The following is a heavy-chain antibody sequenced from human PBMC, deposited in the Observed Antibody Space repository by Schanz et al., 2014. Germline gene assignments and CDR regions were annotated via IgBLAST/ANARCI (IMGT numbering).Heavy chain of an antibody. D-gene: IGHD5-18*01. CDR3: ARVALPGYSSPRDAFDI. V-gene: IGHV3-21*01. CDR1: GITFSSHS. CDR2: ISYGTSYI. J-gene: IGHJ3*02. Sequence: EVQLVESGGGLVQPGGSLRLSCAASGITFSSHSFNWVRQAPGKGLEWVSSISYGTSYIYYAESVKGRFTISRDNAKNSLYLQMNGLRAEDTAVYYCARVALPGYSSPRDAFDIWGQGTMVTVSS.